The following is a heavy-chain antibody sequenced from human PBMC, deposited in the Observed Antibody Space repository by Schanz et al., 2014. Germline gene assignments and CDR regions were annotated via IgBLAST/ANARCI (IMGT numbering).Heavy chain of an antibody. CDR3: ASGRGFFDY. CDR1: GGTFSSYT. Sequence: QLQLVQSGAEVKKPGSSVKVSCKLSGGTFSSYTISWMRQAPGQGLEWMGKIIPVLNIATYAQRFQGRVSITADTSTNTACVELSSLTSEDTAVPYRASGRGFFDYWGQGTLVTVSS. J-gene: IGHJ4*02. V-gene: IGHV1-69*02. CDR2: IIPVLNIA. D-gene: IGHD3-10*01.